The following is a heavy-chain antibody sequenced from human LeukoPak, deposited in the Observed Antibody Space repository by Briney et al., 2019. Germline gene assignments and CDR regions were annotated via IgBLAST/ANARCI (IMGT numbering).Heavy chain of an antibody. Sequence: GGSLRLSCAASGFTFSDYYMSWIRQAPGKGLEWVSYISSSGSTIYYTDSVKGRFTISRDNSKNTLYLQMNSLRAEDTAVLYCARDHNWSYGNGGFDPWGQGTLVTVSS. J-gene: IGHJ5*02. V-gene: IGHV3-11*04. D-gene: IGHD1-7*01. CDR2: ISSSGSTI. CDR3: ARDHNWSYGNGGFDP. CDR1: GFTFSDYY.